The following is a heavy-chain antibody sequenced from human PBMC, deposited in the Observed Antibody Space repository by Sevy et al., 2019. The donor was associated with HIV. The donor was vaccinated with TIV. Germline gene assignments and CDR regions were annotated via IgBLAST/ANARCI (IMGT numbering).Heavy chain of an antibody. J-gene: IGHJ6*02. CDR1: GYTFTGYY. V-gene: IGHV1-2*02. D-gene: IGHD2-8*01. CDR3: AGYCTNGVCYTKSAPHTKYYDYYGMDV. CDR2: INPNSGGT. Sequence: ASVKVSCKASGYTFTGYYMHWVRQAPGQGLEWMGWINPNSGGTNYAQKFQGRVTMTRDTSISTAYMELSRLRSDDTAVYYCAGYCTNGVCYTKSAPHTKYYDYYGMDVWGQGTTVTVSS.